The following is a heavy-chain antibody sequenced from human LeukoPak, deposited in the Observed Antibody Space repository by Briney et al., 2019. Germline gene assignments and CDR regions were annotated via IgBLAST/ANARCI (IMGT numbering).Heavy chain of an antibody. CDR2: IGKSGHT. Sequence: GGSLRLSCAASGFTFSSYDMHWVRQVTGKGLEWVSGIGKSGHTYYAGSVKGRFTISRENAKNSLYLQMNDLRAGDTAVYYCARIFRNEFYYGSGSHLDYWGQGTLVTVSS. D-gene: IGHD3-10*01. CDR3: ARIFRNEFYYGSGSHLDY. V-gene: IGHV3-13*01. CDR1: GFTFSSYD. J-gene: IGHJ4*02.